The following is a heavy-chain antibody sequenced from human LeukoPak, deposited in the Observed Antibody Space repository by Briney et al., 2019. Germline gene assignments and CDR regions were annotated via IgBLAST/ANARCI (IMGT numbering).Heavy chain of an antibody. CDR2: ISTSSSYI. Sequence: GGSLRLSCAASGFTFSSYSMNWVRQAPGKGLEWVSSISTSSSYIYYVDSVKGRFTISRDNAKKSLYLQMNSLRAEDTAVYYCANDLGWIQLNLGRDQGTLVTVSS. CDR1: GFTFSSYS. J-gene: IGHJ4*02. CDR3: ANDLGWIQLNLG. D-gene: IGHD5-18*01. V-gene: IGHV3-21*04.